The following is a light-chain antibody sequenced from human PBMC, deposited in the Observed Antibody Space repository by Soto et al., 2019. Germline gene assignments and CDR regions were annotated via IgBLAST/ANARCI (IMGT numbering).Light chain of an antibody. CDR2: KAS. J-gene: IGKJ1*01. Sequence: DIQMTQSPSTLSASVGDTVTISCRASQSFSSWLAWYQQKPGKAPKLLIYKASSLQSGVPSRFSGSGSGTEFTLTISSLQPDDFATYYCQQYNSFQWTFGQGTKVDIK. V-gene: IGKV1-5*03. CDR1: QSFSSW. CDR3: QQYNSFQWT.